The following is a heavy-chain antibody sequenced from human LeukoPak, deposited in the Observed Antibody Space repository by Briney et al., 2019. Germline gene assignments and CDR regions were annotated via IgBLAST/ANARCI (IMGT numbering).Heavy chain of an antibody. J-gene: IGHJ4*02. CDR1: GFTFSSYW. CDR3: ARDLQIAARQGSYFDY. V-gene: IGHV3-7*01. CDR2: IKQDGSAK. D-gene: IGHD6-6*01. Sequence: GGSLRLSCAASGFTFSSYWMSWVRQAPGRGLEWVANIKQDGSAKYYVDSVKGRFTISRDNAKNSLYLQMNSLRAEDTAVYYCARDLQIAARQGSYFDYWGQGTLVTVSS.